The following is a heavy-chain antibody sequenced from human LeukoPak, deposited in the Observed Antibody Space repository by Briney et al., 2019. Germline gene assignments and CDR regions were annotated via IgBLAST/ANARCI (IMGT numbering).Heavy chain of an antibody. CDR3: ATTAAITAPDNYFDS. V-gene: IGHV4/OR15-8*02. D-gene: IGHD6-6*01. CDR1: SGSISSSKW. Sequence: SETLSLTCAVSSGSISSSKWWSWVRQPPGKGLEWIREISNSGNTNYNPSLKSRVTISIDKSKNQFSLKLSSVTAADTAVYYCATTAAITAPDNYFDSWGQGTLVTVSS. J-gene: IGHJ4*02. CDR2: ISNSGNT.